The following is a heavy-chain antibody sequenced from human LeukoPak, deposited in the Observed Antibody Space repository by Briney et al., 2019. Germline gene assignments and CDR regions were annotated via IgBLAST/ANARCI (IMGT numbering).Heavy chain of an antibody. J-gene: IGHJ5*02. CDR1: GGSISSSSYY. D-gene: IGHD3-3*01. V-gene: IGHV4-39*01. CDR3: ARRQGVFGVVIPFDP. Sequence: SETLSLTYTVSGGSISSSSYYWGWIRQPPGKGLEWIGSIYYSGSTYYNPSLKSRVTISVDTSKNQFSLKLSSVTAADTAVYYCARRQGVFGVVIPFDPWGQGTLVTVSS. CDR2: IYYSGST.